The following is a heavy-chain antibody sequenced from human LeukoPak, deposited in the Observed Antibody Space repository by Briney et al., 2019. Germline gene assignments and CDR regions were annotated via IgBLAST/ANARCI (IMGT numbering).Heavy chain of an antibody. CDR1: GFTFSSYS. J-gene: IGHJ4*02. V-gene: IGHV3-21*01. CDR2: ISSSSSYI. Sequence: GGSLRLSCAASGFTFSSYSMNWVRQAPGKGLEWVSSISSSSSYIYYADSVKGRFTISRDNAKNSLYLQMNSLRAEDTAVYYCARGYYDSSGYSLAFVYWGQGTLVTVSS. CDR3: ARGYYDSSGYSLAFVY. D-gene: IGHD3-22*01.